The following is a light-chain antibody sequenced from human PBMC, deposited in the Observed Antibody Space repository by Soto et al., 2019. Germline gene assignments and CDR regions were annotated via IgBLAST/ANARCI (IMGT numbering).Light chain of an antibody. CDR1: SSDIGAYNY. Sequence: QSALTQPASVSGFPGQSITISCTGSSSDIGAYNYVSWFQQYPGKAPKLIISEVSNRPSGVSNRFSGSKSGTAASLTISGLQTEDEADYFCFSFTTDWTHVFGTGTKLTVL. CDR2: EVS. V-gene: IGLV2-14*01. J-gene: IGLJ1*01. CDR3: FSFTTDWTHV.